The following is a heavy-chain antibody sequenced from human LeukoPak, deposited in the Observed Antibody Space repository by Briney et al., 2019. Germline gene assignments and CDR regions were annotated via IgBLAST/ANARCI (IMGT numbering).Heavy chain of an antibody. V-gene: IGHV3-23*01. J-gene: IGHJ4*02. Sequence: GGSLRLSCAASGFTFSSYAMSWVRQAPGEGLEWVSVISSSGGSTYYADSVKGRFTISRDNPKNTLYLQMNSLRAEDTAVYYCAKYMGSSVHYNSVDYWGQGTLVTVSS. CDR3: AKYMGSSVHYNSVDY. CDR1: GFTFSSYA. D-gene: IGHD3-22*01. CDR2: ISSSGGST.